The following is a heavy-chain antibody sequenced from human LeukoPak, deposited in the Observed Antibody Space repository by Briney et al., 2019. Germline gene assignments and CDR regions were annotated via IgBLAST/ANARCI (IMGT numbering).Heavy chain of an antibody. CDR2: INHSGST. Sequence: SETLSLTCAVYGGSFSGYYWSWIRQPPGKGLEWIGEINHSGSTNYNPSLKSRVTISVDTSKNQFSLKLSSVTAADTAVYYCARRKGGSGSYCNPRSWFDPWGQGTLVTVSS. CDR1: GGSFSGYY. J-gene: IGHJ5*02. CDR3: ARRKGGSGSYCNPRSWFDP. V-gene: IGHV4-34*01. D-gene: IGHD3-10*01.